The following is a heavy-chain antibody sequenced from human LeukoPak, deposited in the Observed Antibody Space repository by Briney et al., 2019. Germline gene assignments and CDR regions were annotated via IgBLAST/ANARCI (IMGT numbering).Heavy chain of an antibody. D-gene: IGHD7-27*01. CDR2: IRYDGSNK. CDR3: AKDLAYWGSNYYYYGMDV. V-gene: IGHV3-30*02. Sequence: GGSLRLSCAASGFTLSSYGMHWVRQAPGKGLEWVAFIRYDGSNKYYADSVKGRFTISRDNSKNTLYLQMNSLRAEDTAVYYCAKDLAYWGSNYYYYGMDVWGQGTTVTVSS. CDR1: GFTLSSYG. J-gene: IGHJ6*02.